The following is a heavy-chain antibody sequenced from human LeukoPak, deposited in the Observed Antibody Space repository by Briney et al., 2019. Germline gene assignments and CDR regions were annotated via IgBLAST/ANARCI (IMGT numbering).Heavy chain of an antibody. V-gene: IGHV1-69*13. CDR2: IIPIFGPA. CDR1: RGTFNNYA. D-gene: IGHD5-24*01. CDR3: AREMATTSFDY. J-gene: IGHJ4*02. Sequence: SVKVSCKASRGTFNNYAINWVRQAPGQGLEWMGGIIPIFGPAKYAQKFQGRVTIDADDSTGTAYMELSSLRSDDTAVYYCAREMATTSFDYWGQGTLVTVSS.